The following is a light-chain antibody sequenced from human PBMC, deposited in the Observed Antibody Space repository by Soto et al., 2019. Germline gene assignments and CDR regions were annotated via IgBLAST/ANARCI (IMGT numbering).Light chain of an antibody. Sequence: DIQMTQSPSSLSASVGDRVTVTCRASQSISNYLNWYQQKPGKDPRFLIYAASNLQSGVPSRFSGSGCGTQFTLTINVLQPGDFATYYCQQSYSAPETFGRGTRVEIK. CDR3: QQSYSAPET. CDR2: AAS. CDR1: QSISNY. V-gene: IGKV1-39*01. J-gene: IGKJ1*01.